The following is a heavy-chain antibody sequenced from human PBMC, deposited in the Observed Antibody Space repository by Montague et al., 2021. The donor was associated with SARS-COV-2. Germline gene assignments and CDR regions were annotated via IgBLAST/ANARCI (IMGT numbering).Heavy chain of an antibody. CDR3: ARIGAAHRLYYWFDP. CDR1: GGSISSSDSY. D-gene: IGHD3-16*01. J-gene: IGHJ5*02. V-gene: IGHV4-39*01. CDR2: IYYSGTT. Sequence: SETLSLTCTVSGGSISSSDSYWSWIRQPPGKGLEWIGIIYYSGTTYYTPSLKSRITMAVDTSKNQFSLNLISVTAADTAVYDCARIGAAHRLYYWFDPWGQGTLVTVSS.